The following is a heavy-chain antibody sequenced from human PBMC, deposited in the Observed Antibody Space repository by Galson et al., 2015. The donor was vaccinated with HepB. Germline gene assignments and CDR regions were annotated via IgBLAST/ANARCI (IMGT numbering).Heavy chain of an antibody. Sequence: SLRLSCAASGFTFSSYAMSWVRQAPGKGLEWVSAISGSGGSTYYADSVKGRFTISRDNSKNTLYLQMNSLRAEDTAVYYCAKTTVVTPGPFDIWGQGTMVTVSS. J-gene: IGHJ3*02. CDR1: GFTFSSYA. CDR2: ISGSGGST. V-gene: IGHV3-23*01. D-gene: IGHD4-23*01. CDR3: AKTTVVTPGPFDI.